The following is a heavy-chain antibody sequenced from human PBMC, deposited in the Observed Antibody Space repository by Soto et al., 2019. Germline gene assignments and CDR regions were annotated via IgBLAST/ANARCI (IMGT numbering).Heavy chain of an antibody. J-gene: IGHJ5*02. D-gene: IGHD5-18*01. CDR2: IIPIFGTA. CDR3: ARASGYSCGSAVGWFDP. Sequence: SVKVSCKASGGTFSSYAISWVRQAPGQGLEWMGGIIPIFGTANYAQKFQGRVTITADESTSTAYMELSSLRSEDTAVYYCARASGYSCGSAVGWFDPWGQGTLVTVSS. V-gene: IGHV1-69*13. CDR1: GGTFSSYA.